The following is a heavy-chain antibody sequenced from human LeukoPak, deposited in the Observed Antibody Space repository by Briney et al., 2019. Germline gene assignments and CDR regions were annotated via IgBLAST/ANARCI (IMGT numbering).Heavy chain of an antibody. CDR1: GYTFTSHD. Sequence: ASVKVSCKASGYTFTSHDINWVRQATGQGLEWMGWMNPNSGNTVYAQKFQGRVTMTRNTSISTAYMELTSLRSEDTAVYYCARGMVKMVRGVYDYWGQGTLVTVSS. D-gene: IGHD3-10*01. J-gene: IGHJ4*02. CDR3: ARGMVKMVRGVYDY. V-gene: IGHV1-8*01. CDR2: MNPNSGNT.